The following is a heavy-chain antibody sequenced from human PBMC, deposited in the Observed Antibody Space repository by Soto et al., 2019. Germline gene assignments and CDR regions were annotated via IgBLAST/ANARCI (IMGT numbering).Heavy chain of an antibody. J-gene: IGHJ4*02. Sequence: SETLSLTCTVSGGSISSYYWSWIRQPPGKGLEWIGYIYYSGSTNYNPSLKSRVTKDTSKNQVVLTMTNMDPVDTATYYCAHCYSSSWEDYFDYWGQGTLVTVSS. CDR2: IYYSGST. V-gene: IGHV4-59*01. D-gene: IGHD6-13*01. CDR3: AHCYSSSWEDYFDY. CDR1: GGSISSYY.